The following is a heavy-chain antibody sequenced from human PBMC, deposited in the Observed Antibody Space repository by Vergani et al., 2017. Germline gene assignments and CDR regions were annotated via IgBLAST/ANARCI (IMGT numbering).Heavy chain of an antibody. CDR3: AIQSYYYDSSGLRR. CDR2: INHSGST. CDR1: GGSFSGYY. Sequence: QVQLQQWGAGLLTPSETLSLTCAVYGGSFSGYYWSWIRQPPGKGLEWIGEINHSGSTNYNPSLKSRVTISVDTSKNQFSLKLSSVTAADTAVYYCAIQSYYYDSSGLRRWGQGTLVTVSS. D-gene: IGHD3-22*01. J-gene: IGHJ4*02. V-gene: IGHV4-34*02.